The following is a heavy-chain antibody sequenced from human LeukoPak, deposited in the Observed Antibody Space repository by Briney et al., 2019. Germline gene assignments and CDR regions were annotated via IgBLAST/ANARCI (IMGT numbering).Heavy chain of an antibody. Sequence: PSETLSLTCAVYGGSFSGYYWSWIRQPPGKGLEWIGEINHSGSTNYNPSLKSRVTISVDTSKNQFSLKLSSVTAADTAVYYCARRPGRRGAFDIWGQGTMVTVSS. CDR3: ARRPGRRGAFDI. J-gene: IGHJ3*02. CDR2: INHSGST. V-gene: IGHV4-34*01. D-gene: IGHD2-8*02. CDR1: GGSFSGYY.